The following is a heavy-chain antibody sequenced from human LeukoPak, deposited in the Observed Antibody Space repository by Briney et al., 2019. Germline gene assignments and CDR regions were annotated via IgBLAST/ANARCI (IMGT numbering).Heavy chain of an antibody. CDR1: GFTFSTYA. CDR2: ISGSGTST. CDR3: AKWQYYGSGDDY. Sequence: GGSLRLSCAASGFTFSTYAMSWVRQAPGKGLQWVSAISGSGTSTYYTDSVKGRFTISRDNSKNTLFLQMNSLRAEDTAIYYCAKWQYYGSGDDYWGQGTLVTVSS. D-gene: IGHD3-10*01. V-gene: IGHV3-23*01. J-gene: IGHJ4*02.